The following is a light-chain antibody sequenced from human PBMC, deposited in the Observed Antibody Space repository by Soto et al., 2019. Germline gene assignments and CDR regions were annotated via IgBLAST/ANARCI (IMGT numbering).Light chain of an antibody. CDR3: QQYGSSPSWT. V-gene: IGKV3-20*01. Sequence: EIVLTQSPGTLSLSPGEGATLSCRASQSVSSSYLAWYQQKPGQAPRLLIYGASSRATGIPDRFSGSGSGTDFTLTISRLEPEDFAVYYCQQYGSSPSWTLGQGTKVEIK. J-gene: IGKJ1*01. CDR2: GAS. CDR1: QSVSSSY.